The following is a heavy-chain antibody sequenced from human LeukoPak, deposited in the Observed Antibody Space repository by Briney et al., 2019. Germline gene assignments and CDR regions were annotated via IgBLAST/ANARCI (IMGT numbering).Heavy chain of an antibody. D-gene: IGHD5-12*01. CDR2: IRYDGSNK. Sequence: GGSLRLSCAASGFTFSDYNMRWIRQAPGKGLEGVAFIRYDGSNKYYADSVKGRFTISRDNSKNTLYLQMKSLRAEDTAVYYCAKGGGYEAQYYYYYLDVWGKGTTVTISS. V-gene: IGHV3-30*02. CDR1: GFTFSDYN. J-gene: IGHJ6*03. CDR3: AKGGGYEAQYYYYYLDV.